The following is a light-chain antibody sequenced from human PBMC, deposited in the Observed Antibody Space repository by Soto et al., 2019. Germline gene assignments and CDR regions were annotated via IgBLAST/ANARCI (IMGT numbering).Light chain of an antibody. V-gene: IGKV1-39*01. Sequence: DIQMTQSPSSLSASVGDRVTITCQASQDISNYLNWYQQKPGEAPKLLIYAASTLYGGVPSRFSGSGSGTDFALTITSLQDEDFATSYGHQIRMFPSTFGGGPK. CDR3: HQIRMFPST. CDR1: QDISNY. CDR2: AAS. J-gene: IGKJ4*01.